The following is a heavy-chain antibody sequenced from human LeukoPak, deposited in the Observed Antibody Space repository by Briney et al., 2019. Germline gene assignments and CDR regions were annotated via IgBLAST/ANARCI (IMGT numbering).Heavy chain of an antibody. D-gene: IGHD6-13*01. V-gene: IGHV4-59*01. Sequence: SETLSLTCTVSGGFLSSYYWSWIRQPPGKGLEWIGNNYYSGSTHYHPSLKSRVTISVDMSKNQFSLKLSSGTAADTAVYYCARGPIGGQQLGFDYWGQGTLVTVSS. J-gene: IGHJ4*02. CDR1: GGFLSSYY. CDR2: NYYSGST. CDR3: ARGPIGGQQLGFDY.